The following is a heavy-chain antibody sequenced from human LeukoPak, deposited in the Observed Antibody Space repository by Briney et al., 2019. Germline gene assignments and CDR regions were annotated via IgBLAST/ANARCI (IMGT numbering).Heavy chain of an antibody. Sequence: SVKLSCKASGGTFSSYAISWVREAPGQGLEWMGGIIPIFGTANYAQKFQGRVTITADESTSTAYMELSSLRSEDTAVYYCARAPTWGGMVTYYYMDVWGKGTTVTISS. CDR2: IIPIFGTA. D-gene: IGHD5-18*01. J-gene: IGHJ6*03. V-gene: IGHV1-69*13. CDR1: GGTFSSYA. CDR3: ARAPTWGGMVTYYYMDV.